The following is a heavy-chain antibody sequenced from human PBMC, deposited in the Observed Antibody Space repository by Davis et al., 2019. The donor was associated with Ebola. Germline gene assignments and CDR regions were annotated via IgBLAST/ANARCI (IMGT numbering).Heavy chain of an antibody. CDR2: IYSGGST. CDR3: ANSGGEYQLLNSMDY. V-gene: IGHV3-53*01. Sequence: GESLKISCAASGFTVSSNYMSWVRQAPGKGLEWVSVIYSGGSTYYADSVKGRFTISRDNSKSTLYLQMTSLRADDTAVYYCANSGGEYQLLNSMDYWGQGTLVTVSS. J-gene: IGHJ4*02. D-gene: IGHD2-2*01. CDR1: GFTVSSNY.